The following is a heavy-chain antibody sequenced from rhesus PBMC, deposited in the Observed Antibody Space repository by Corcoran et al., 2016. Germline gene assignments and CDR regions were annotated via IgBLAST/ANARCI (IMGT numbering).Heavy chain of an antibody. J-gene: IGHJ1*01. CDR1: GGSISDDYY. Sequence: QVQLQESAPGLVKPSETLSLTCAAPGGSISDDYYWSWIRQPPGKGLEWIGYIYSSGGSTNYNPSLENRVTISIDTSKNQFSLRLSSVTAADTAVCYCARQVRDYEPEYFEFWGQGALVTVSS. V-gene: IGHV4-106*01. CDR2: IYSSGGST. CDR3: ARQVRDYEPEYFEF. D-gene: IGHD4-29*01.